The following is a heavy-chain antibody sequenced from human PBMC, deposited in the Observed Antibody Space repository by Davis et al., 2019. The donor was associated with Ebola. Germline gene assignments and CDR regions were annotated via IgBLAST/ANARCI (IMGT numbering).Heavy chain of an antibody. Sequence: GESPKISCKGSGYSFTSYWIGWVRQMPGKGLEWMGIIYPGDSDTTYSPSFQGQVTISVDKSISTAYLQWSSLKASDTAMYYCARLEGDILTGYYGIYWGQGTLVTVSS. CDR3: ARLEGDILTGYYGIY. CDR1: GYSFTSYW. J-gene: IGHJ4*02. CDR2: IYPGDSDT. D-gene: IGHD3-9*01. V-gene: IGHV5-51*01.